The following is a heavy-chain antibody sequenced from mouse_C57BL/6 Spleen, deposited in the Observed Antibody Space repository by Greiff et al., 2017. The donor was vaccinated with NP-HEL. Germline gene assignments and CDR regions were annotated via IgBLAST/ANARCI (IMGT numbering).Heavy chain of an antibody. CDR3: ARQGDYDVYYAMDY. Sequence: EVQLVESGGGLVKPGGSLKLSCAASGFTFSDYGMHWVRQAPEKGLEWVAYISSGSSTIYYADTVKGRFTISRDNAKNTLFLQMTSLRSEDTAMYYCARQGDYDVYYAMDYWGQGTSVTVSS. CDR2: ISSGSSTI. D-gene: IGHD2-4*01. V-gene: IGHV5-17*01. J-gene: IGHJ4*01. CDR1: GFTFSDYG.